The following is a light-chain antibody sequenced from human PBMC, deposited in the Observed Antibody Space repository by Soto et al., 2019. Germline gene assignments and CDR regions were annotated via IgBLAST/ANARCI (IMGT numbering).Light chain of an antibody. CDR1: SSDIGGYDY. CDR3: CSYARSSPPMI. J-gene: IGLJ2*01. Sequence: QAVVTQPRSVSGSPGQSVTISCIGTSSDIGGYDYVSWHQQHPGKAPKLMIYDVTKRPSGVPDRFSGSKSGNTASLTISGLQAEDEADYYCCSYARSSPPMIFGGGTKLTVL. V-gene: IGLV2-11*01. CDR2: DVT.